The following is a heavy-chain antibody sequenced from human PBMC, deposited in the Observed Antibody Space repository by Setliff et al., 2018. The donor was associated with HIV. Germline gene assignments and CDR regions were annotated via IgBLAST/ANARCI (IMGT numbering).Heavy chain of an antibody. V-gene: IGHV1-46*01. D-gene: IGHD3-22*01. Sequence: GASVKVSCKASGYTFTSNYMHWVRQAPGQGLEWMGMINPSGGSTSYAQNFQGRVTMTRDTSTSTVYMELSSLRSEDTAVYYCARDDRYYYDTSGSPSNWFDPWGQGTLVTVS. CDR1: GYTFTSNY. CDR2: INPSGGST. J-gene: IGHJ5*02. CDR3: ARDDRYYYDTSGSPSNWFDP.